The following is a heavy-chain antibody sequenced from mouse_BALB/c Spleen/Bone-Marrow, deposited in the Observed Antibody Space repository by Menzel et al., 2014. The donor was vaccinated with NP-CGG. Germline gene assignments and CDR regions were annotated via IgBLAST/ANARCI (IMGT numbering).Heavy chain of an antibody. Sequence: EVKLVESGAELVKPGASVKLSCTASGFNIKDTYMHWVKQRPEQGLEWIGRIDTANGNTKYDPKFQGKATITADTSSNTAYLQLSSLTSEDTAVYYCAGYGNGLMDYWGQGTSVTVSS. CDR3: AGYGNGLMDY. J-gene: IGHJ4*01. D-gene: IGHD2-1*01. V-gene: IGHV14-3*02. CDR1: GFNIKDTY. CDR2: IDTANGNT.